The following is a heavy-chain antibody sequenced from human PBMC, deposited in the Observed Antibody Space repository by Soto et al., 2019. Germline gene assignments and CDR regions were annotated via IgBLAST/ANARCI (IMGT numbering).Heavy chain of an antibody. CDR1: GFTFSSYA. D-gene: IGHD4-17*01. Sequence: PGGSLRLSCAASGFTFSSYAMHWVRQAPGKGLEWVAVISYDGSNKYYADSVKGRFTISRDNSKNTLYLQMNSLRAEDTAVYYCARDRQAYGDYDYWGQGTLVTVSS. V-gene: IGHV3-30-3*01. J-gene: IGHJ4*02. CDR2: ISYDGSNK. CDR3: ARDRQAYGDYDY.